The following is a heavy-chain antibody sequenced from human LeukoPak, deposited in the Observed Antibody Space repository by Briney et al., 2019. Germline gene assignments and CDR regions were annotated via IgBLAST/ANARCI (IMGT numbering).Heavy chain of an antibody. CDR1: GYTFTSYG. CDR3: ARALDYGESFDY. Sequence: GASVKVSCKASGYTFTSYGISWVRQAPGQGVEWMGWISAYNGNTNYAQKLQGRVTMTTDTSTSTAYMGLRSLRSDDTAVYYCARALDYGESFDYWGQGTLVTVSS. J-gene: IGHJ4*02. CDR2: ISAYNGNT. D-gene: IGHD4-17*01. V-gene: IGHV1-18*01.